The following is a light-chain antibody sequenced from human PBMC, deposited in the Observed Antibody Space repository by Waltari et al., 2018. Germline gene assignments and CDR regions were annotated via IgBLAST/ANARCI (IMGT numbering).Light chain of an antibody. CDR2: WAS. V-gene: IGKV4-1*01. CDR1: QSLLYSSNNKNY. Sequence: DIVMTQSPASLAVSLGERATINSKSTQSLLYSSNNKNYLACYQQKPGQPPKLLIYWASTRESGVPDRFSGSGSGTDFTLTISSLQAEDVAVYYCQQYYSTPRTFGGGTKVEIK. J-gene: IGKJ4*01. CDR3: QQYYSTPRT.